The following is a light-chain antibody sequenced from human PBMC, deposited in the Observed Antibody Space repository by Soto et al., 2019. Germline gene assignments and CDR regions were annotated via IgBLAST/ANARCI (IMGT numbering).Light chain of an antibody. CDR1: SSDVGGYNY. CDR3: SSYTSSSTLV. J-gene: IGLJ1*01. Sequence: QSVLTQPASVSGSPGQSITISCTGTSSDVGGYNYVSWYQQHPGKAPKLMIYEVSNRPSGVSNRFSGSKSGNTASLTISGAQAEDEADYYCSSYTSSSTLVFGTGTKVTVL. V-gene: IGLV2-14*01. CDR2: EVS.